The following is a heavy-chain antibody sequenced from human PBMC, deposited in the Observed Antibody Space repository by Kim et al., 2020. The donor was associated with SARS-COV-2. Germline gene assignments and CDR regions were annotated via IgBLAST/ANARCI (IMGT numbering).Heavy chain of an antibody. V-gene: IGHV3-30*18. CDR1: GFTFSSYG. J-gene: IGHJ3*02. CDR3: AKPRQGYYLDAFDI. D-gene: IGHD2-15*01. Sequence: GGSLRLSCAASGFTFSSYGMHWVRQAPGKGLEWVAVISYDGSNKYYADSVKGRFTISRDNSKNTLYLQMNSLRAEDTAVYYCAKPRQGYYLDAFDIWGQGTMVTVSP. CDR2: ISYDGSNK.